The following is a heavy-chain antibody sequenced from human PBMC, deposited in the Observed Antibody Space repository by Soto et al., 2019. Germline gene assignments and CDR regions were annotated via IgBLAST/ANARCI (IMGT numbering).Heavy chain of an antibody. D-gene: IGHD5-18*01. Sequence: SETLPQTFTDSDGSLSSYYWIWKRRPPGMGLEWIASISYSGTTNYNSSLKSRVTISIDTSKNQFSLKFNSVTAADTAVYYCAREGYNFGPFDYWGQGALVTVSS. CDR2: ISYSGTT. CDR1: DGSLSSYY. V-gene: IGHV4-59*01. CDR3: AREGYNFGPFDY. J-gene: IGHJ4*02.